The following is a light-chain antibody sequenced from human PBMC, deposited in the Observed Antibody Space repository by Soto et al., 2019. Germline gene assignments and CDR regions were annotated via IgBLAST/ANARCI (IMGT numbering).Light chain of an antibody. V-gene: IGKV3-20*01. CDR3: QQYGSSPWT. CDR2: GAS. CDR1: QSVSNY. Sequence: EIVLTQSPATLSLSPGEGATLSCRASQSVSNYIAWYQQKPGQAPRLLIYGASSRATGIPDRFSGSGSGTDFTLTISRLEPEDFAVYYCQQYGSSPWTFGQGTKVDIK. J-gene: IGKJ1*01.